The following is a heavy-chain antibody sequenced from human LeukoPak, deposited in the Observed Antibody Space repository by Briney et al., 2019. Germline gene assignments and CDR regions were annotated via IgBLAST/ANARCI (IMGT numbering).Heavy chain of an antibody. D-gene: IGHD2-15*01. V-gene: IGHV3-23*01. CDR1: GFTFSSYA. CDR2: ISCSGGST. Sequence: GGSLRLSCAASGFTFSSYAMSWVRQAPGKGLEWVSAISCSGGSTYYADSVKGRFTISRDNSKNTLYLQMNSLRAEDTAVYYCAKDRMYCSGGSCYPTIFDYWGQGTLVTVSS. J-gene: IGHJ4*02. CDR3: AKDRMYCSGGSCYPTIFDY.